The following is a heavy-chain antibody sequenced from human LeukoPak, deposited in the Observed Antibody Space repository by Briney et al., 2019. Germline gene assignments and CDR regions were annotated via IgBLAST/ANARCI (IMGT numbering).Heavy chain of an antibody. J-gene: IGHJ4*02. CDR2: ISYDGSNK. Sequence: GGSLRLSCAASGFTFSSYAMHWVRQAPGKGLEWVAVISYDGSNKYYADSVKGRFTISTDHPKNTLYLQMNSLRAEDTAVYFCAKRGVVIRVILVGFHKEAYYFDSWGQGALVTVSS. CDR1: GFTFSSYA. V-gene: IGHV3-30*04. CDR3: AKRGVVIRVILVGFHKEAYYFDS. D-gene: IGHD3-22*01.